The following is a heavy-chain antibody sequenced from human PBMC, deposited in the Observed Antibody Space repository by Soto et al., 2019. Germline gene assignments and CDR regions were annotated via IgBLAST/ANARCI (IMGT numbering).Heavy chain of an antibody. Sequence: PVGSLRLSCAAPGFTFSSYAMNWVRQAPGKGLEWVALISYDGSSEYYADSVKGRFTISRDSSKKTLYLQMNSLRAEDTALYYCAKEREVAAAYYYYGMDVWGQGTTVTVSS. CDR3: AKEREVAAAYYYYGMDV. V-gene: IGHV3-30-3*01. CDR1: GFTFSSYA. CDR2: ISYDGSSE. D-gene: IGHD2-15*01. J-gene: IGHJ6*02.